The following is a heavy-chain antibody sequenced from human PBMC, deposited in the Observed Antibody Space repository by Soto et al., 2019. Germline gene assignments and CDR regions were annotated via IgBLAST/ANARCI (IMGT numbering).Heavy chain of an antibody. CDR3: ERDGDCSGGSCYSFDY. D-gene: IGHD2-15*01. CDR2: IIPILGIA. Sequence: QVQLVQSGAEVKKPGSSVKVSCKASGGTFSSYTISWVRQAPGQGLEWMGRIIPILGIANYAQKFQGRVTITADKSTSTAYMELSSLRSEDTAVYYCERDGDCSGGSCYSFDYWGQGTLVTVSS. V-gene: IGHV1-69*08. CDR1: GGTFSSYT. J-gene: IGHJ4*02.